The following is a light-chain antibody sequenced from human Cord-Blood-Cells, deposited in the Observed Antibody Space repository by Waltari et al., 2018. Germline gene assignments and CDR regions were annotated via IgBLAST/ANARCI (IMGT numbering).Light chain of an antibody. CDR1: SSNIGSNY. Sequence: QSVLTQPPSASGTPGQRVTISCSGSSSNIGSNYVYWYQQLPGTAPKLLIYRNKQRPSGVPDRFSGSKSGTSASLAISGLRSEDEADYYCAAWDDSHWVFGGGTKLTVL. CDR3: AAWDDSHWV. V-gene: IGLV1-47*01. CDR2: RNK. J-gene: IGLJ3*02.